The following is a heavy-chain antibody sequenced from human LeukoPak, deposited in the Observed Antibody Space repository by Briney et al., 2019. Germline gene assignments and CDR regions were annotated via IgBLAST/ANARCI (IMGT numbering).Heavy chain of an antibody. V-gene: IGHV4-59*12. J-gene: IGHJ4*02. Sequence: PSETLSLTCTVSGGSISSYYWSWIRQPPGKGLEWIGYIYYSGSTNYNPSLKSRVTISVDTSKNQFSLKLSSVTAADTAVYYCARVIAARPSRYYFGYWGQGTLVTVSS. CDR1: GGSISSYY. CDR2: IYYSGST. CDR3: ARVIAARPSRYYFGY. D-gene: IGHD6-6*01.